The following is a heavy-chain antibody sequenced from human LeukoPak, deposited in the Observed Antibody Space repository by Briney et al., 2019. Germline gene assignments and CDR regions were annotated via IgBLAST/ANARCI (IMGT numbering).Heavy chain of an antibody. D-gene: IGHD6-19*01. CDR1: GYTFTGYY. CDR3: VKLSGVHYFDF. Sequence: ASVKVSCKASGYTFTGYYMHWMRQAPGQGLEWMGCIDPNSGDTNYAHKFQGRVTMTRDTSISTAYMDLRSLRSDDTAVYYCVKLSGVHYFDFWGQGTLVTVSS. CDR2: IDPNSGDT. J-gene: IGHJ4*02. V-gene: IGHV1-2*02.